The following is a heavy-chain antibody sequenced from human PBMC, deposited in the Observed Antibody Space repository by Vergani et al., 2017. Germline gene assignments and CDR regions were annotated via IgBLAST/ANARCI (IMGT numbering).Heavy chain of an antibody. J-gene: IGHJ4*02. CDR2: LTGGGGST. V-gene: IGHV3-23*01. Sequence: EVQLLESGGSLKQPGGSVRLSCAASGFTFSTYAMHWVRQAPGKGLEWVSALTGGGGSTYYADSFKGRFIISRDNSSDTLYLQMNSLRPEDTAIYYCVTDAGSSENFFDSWGQGTLFTVSS. D-gene: IGHD6-6*01. CDR3: VTDAGSSENFFDS. CDR1: GFTFSTYA.